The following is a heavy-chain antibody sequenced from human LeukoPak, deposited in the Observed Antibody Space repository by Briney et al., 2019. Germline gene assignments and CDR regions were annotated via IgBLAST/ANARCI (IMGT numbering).Heavy chain of an antibody. D-gene: IGHD6-19*01. V-gene: IGHV4-59*12. CDR3: AREYTLYRSGWFLYY. J-gene: IGHJ4*02. CDR2: IYYSGST. CDR1: GGSISSYY. Sequence: PSETLSLTCTVSGGSISSYYWSWIRQPPGKGLEWIGYIYYSGSTNYNPSLKSRVTISVDTSKNQFSLKLSSVTAADTAVYYCAREYTLYRSGWFLYYWGQGAVVTVSS.